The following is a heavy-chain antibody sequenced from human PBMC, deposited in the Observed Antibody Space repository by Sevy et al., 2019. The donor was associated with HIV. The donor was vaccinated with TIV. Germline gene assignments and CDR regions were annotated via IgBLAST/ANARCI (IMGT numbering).Heavy chain of an antibody. CDR1: GFSLNDYY. CDR3: ARDGNSGYYFNYYYYGMDV. D-gene: IGHD3-22*01. CDR2: ISGESGHT. Sequence: GGSLRLSCAATGFSLNDYYMTWIRQAPGKGLEWVSYISGESGHTNYAESVKGRFTNSRDNTKNFVYLQIDGLRAEDTATYYCARDGNSGYYFNYYYYGMDVWGQGTTVTVSS. J-gene: IGHJ6*02. V-gene: IGHV3-11*06.